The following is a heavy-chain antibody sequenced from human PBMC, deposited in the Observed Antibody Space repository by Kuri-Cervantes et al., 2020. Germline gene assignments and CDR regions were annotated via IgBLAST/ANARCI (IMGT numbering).Heavy chain of an antibody. CDR3: ARVQWGHDKYYYYGMDV. CDR2: IWYDGSKK. Sequence: SLKISCATSGFTFSSYGLYWVRQAPGKGLDWVAVIWYDGSKKYCADSVKGRFTISRDNSKNTLYLQMNSLRAEDTAVYYCARVQWGHDKYYYYGMDVWGQGTTVTVSS. V-gene: IGHV3-33*01. J-gene: IGHJ6*02. CDR1: GFTFSSYG. D-gene: IGHD5-12*01.